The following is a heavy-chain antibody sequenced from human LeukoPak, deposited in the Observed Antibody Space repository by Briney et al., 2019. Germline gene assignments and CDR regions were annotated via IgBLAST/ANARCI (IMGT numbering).Heavy chain of an antibody. CDR3: ANWGSGSYLNNWFDP. V-gene: IGHV3-23*01. Sequence: GGSLRLSCAASGFTFGSYAMSWVRQAPGKGLEWVSAISGSGGSTYYADSVKGRFTISRDNSKNTLYLQMNSLRAEDTAVYYCANWGSGSYLNNWFDPWGQGTLVTVSS. CDR1: GFTFGSYA. CDR2: ISGSGGST. J-gene: IGHJ5*02. D-gene: IGHD3-10*01.